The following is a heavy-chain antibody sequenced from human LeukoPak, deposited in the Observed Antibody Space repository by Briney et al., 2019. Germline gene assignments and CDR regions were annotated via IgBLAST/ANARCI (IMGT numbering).Heavy chain of an antibody. J-gene: IGHJ4*02. Sequence: PGGSLRLSCAASGFTVSSNYMSWVRQAPGKGLEWVSVIYSGGSTYYADSVKGRFTISRDNSKNTLYLQMNSLRAEDTAVYYCARHQARIVGATSGCDYWGQGTLVTVSS. CDR1: GFTVSSNY. CDR2: IYSGGST. D-gene: IGHD1-26*01. V-gene: IGHV3-53*01. CDR3: ARHQARIVGATSGCDY.